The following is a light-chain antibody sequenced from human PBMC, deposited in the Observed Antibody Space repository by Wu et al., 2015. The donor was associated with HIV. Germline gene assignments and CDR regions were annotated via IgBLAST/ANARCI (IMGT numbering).Light chain of an antibody. V-gene: IGKV3D-20*02. Sequence: EIVLTQSPGTLSLSPGERATLSCRASETIMTRQLAWYQQRPGQAPKFIIYDVSTRATGVPDRFSGSGSGTEFTLTISRLEPEDFAVYYCQHRSSWPYTFGQGTKLQIK. CDR2: DVS. CDR1: ETIMTRQ. J-gene: IGKJ2*01. CDR3: QHRSSWPYT.